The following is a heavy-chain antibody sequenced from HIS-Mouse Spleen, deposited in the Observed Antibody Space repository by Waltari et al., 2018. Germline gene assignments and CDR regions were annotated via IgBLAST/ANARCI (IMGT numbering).Heavy chain of an antibody. CDR1: GGSISSSSYY. V-gene: IGHV4-39*07. J-gene: IGHJ2*01. Sequence: QLQLQESGPGLVKPSETLSLTCTVSGGSISSSSYYWGWIRQPPGKGLEWIGLIYYSGSTSYNPSPKRRVTISVDTSKNQFSLKLSSVTAADTAVYYCAREIPYSSSWYDWYFDLWGRGTLVTVSS. CDR2: IYYSGST. CDR3: AREIPYSSSWYDWYFDL. D-gene: IGHD6-13*01.